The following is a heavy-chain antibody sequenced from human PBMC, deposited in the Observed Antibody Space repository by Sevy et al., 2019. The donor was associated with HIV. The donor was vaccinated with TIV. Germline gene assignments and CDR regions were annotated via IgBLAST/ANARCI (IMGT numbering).Heavy chain of an antibody. CDR2: IYYSGST. CDR1: GGSISSYY. V-gene: IGHV4-59*01. CDR3: ARAVYYDFWSGYSGYYYYGMDV. D-gene: IGHD3-3*01. J-gene: IGHJ6*02. Sequence: SETLSLTCTVSGGSISSYYWSWIRQPPGKGLEWIGYIYYSGSTNYNPSLKSRVTISVDTSKNQFSLRLGFVTAADTAVYYCARAVYYDFWSGYSGYYYYGMDVWGQGTTVTVSS.